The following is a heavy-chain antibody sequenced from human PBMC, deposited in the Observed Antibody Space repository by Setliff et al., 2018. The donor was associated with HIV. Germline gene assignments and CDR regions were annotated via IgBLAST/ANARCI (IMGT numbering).Heavy chain of an antibody. D-gene: IGHD3-22*01. J-gene: IGHJ4*02. V-gene: IGHV3-23*01. CDR1: GFTFSSFA. CDR2: VSGSGTAT. CDR3: AKGLDYVDSSGYPYFRL. Sequence: GESLKISCGASGFTFSSFAMNWVRHAPGKGLEWVSAVSGSGTATEYADSVKGRFTISRDNSKNALYLEMNNLRAEDTAIYYCAKGLDYVDSSGYPYFRLWGQGTQVTVSS.